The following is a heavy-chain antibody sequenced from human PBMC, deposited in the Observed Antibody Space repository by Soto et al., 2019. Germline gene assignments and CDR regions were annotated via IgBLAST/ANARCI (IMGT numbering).Heavy chain of an antibody. CDR3: ARDVELQSFDY. V-gene: IGHV3-74*01. D-gene: IGHD1-26*01. CDR2: INDNGRRT. Sequence: GGSLRLSCEASGFIFSSYSMHWVRQAPGKGLVWVSRINDNGRRTNYADSVKGRFTMSRDNAQNTVYLQMNSLRAEDTAVYYCARDVELQSFDYWGQGILFTVS. J-gene: IGHJ4*02. CDR1: GFIFSSYS.